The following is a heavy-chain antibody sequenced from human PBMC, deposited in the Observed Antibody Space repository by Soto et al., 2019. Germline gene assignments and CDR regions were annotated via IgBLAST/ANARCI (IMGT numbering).Heavy chain of an antibody. CDR3: ANDACGSSCSPVPFDTLDI. J-gene: IGHJ3*02. CDR1: GFTFSRYG. Sequence: QVQLVESGGGVVQPGRSLRLSCAASGFTFSRYGIHWVRQAPGKGLEWMAVISHDGSKKYYADSVKGRFTISSDNSKNRPYLQMDSLRAEDTGLYYCANDACGSSCSPVPFDTLDIWGQVTMVTVSS. D-gene: IGHD2-15*01. CDR2: ISHDGSKK. V-gene: IGHV3-30*18.